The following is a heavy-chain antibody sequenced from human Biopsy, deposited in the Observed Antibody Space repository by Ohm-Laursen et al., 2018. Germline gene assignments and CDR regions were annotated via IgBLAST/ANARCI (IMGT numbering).Heavy chain of an antibody. CDR1: SASFSDYY. D-gene: IGHD3-3*01. CDR2: IYHRGST. Sequence: GTLSLTCVVYSASFSDYYWTWVRQSPGKGLEWIGEIYHRGSTNYNPSLRSRVTISVDTSKNQFSLSLTSVTAADEAVYYCVRGTVTVFGALSMLPRRGWFDPWGQGTLVTVSS. J-gene: IGHJ5*02. CDR3: VRGTVTVFGALSMLPRRGWFDP. V-gene: IGHV4-34*01.